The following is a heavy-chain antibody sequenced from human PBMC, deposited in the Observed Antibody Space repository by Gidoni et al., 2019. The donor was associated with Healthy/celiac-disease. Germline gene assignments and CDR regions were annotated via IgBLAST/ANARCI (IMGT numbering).Heavy chain of an antibody. J-gene: IGHJ4*02. CDR2: IIPIFGTA. D-gene: IGHD5-12*01. CDR1: GGTLRSYA. CDR3: ARNLLYSGYDKNFDY. Sequence: QVQLVQSGAEVKKPGSSVKVSCKASGGTLRSYAISWVRQAPGQGLEWMGGIIPIFGTANYAQKFQGRVTITANESTSTAYMELSSLRSEDTAVYYCARNLLYSGYDKNFDYWGQGTLVTVSS. V-gene: IGHV1-69*01.